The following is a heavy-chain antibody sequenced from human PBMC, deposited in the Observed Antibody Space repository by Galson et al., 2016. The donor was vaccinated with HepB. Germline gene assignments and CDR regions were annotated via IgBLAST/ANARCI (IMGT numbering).Heavy chain of an antibody. J-gene: IGHJ4*02. V-gene: IGHV3-48*02. CDR1: GFIFTTYA. CDR3: ATGLTTFEH. Sequence: SLRLSCAPSGFIFTTYAMNWVRQASGKGLEWISYIDNSGGAIYYTDSVRGRFTISRDNAKNSLYLQMNSLRDEDTAVYYCATGLTTFEHWGQGTLVTVSS. D-gene: IGHD4-11*01. CDR2: IDNSGGAI.